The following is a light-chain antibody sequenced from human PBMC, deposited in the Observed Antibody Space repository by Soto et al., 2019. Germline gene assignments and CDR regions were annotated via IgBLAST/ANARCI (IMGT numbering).Light chain of an antibody. Sequence: QSVLTQPASVSASPGQSIAISCPGTSSDVGGYNSVSWYQQHPGKAPKLMIYNVSNRPSGVSDRFSGSKSGNTASLTISGLQAEDEADYYCSSYTSSNTYVFGTGTKVTVL. CDR2: NVS. V-gene: IGLV2-14*03. CDR3: SSYTSSNTYV. J-gene: IGLJ1*01. CDR1: SSDVGGYNS.